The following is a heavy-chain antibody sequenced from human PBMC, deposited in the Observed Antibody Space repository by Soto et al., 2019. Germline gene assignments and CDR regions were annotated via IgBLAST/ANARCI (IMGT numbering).Heavy chain of an antibody. V-gene: IGHV3-21*01. CDR2: ISSSSSYI. CDR3: ARDRSSSGARGFDP. Sequence: EVQLVESGGGLVKPGGSLSLSCAASGFTFSSYSMNWVRQAPGKGLEWVSSISSSSSYIYYADSVKGRFTISRDNAKNSLYLQMNSLRAEDTAVYYCARDRSSSGARGFDPWGQGTLVTVSS. J-gene: IGHJ5*02. D-gene: IGHD6-6*01. CDR1: GFTFSSYS.